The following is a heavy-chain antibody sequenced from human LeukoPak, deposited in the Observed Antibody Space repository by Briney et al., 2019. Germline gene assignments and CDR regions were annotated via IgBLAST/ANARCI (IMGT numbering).Heavy chain of an antibody. CDR2: ISYDGSNK. D-gene: IGHD1-26*01. V-gene: IGHV3-30-3*01. CDR3: ARGKWELPSDY. J-gene: IGHJ4*02. CDR1: GFTFSSYA. Sequence: GGSLRLSCAASGFTFSSYAMHWVHQAPGKGLEWVAVISYDGSNKYYADSVKGRFTISRDNSKNTLYLQMNSLRAEDTAVYYCARGKWELPSDYWGQGTLVTVSS.